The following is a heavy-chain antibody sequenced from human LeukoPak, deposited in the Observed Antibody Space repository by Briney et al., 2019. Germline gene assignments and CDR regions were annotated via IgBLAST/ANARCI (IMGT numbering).Heavy chain of an antibody. Sequence: GGSLRLSCAASGFTVSINYMSWVRQAPGKGLEWVSVIYSGGSTYYADSVKGRFTISRDNSKNMLYLQMNSLRAEDTAVFYCAKVEGFYDGSGFYFDYWGQGTLVTVSS. J-gene: IGHJ4*02. CDR2: IYSGGST. V-gene: IGHV3-66*01. CDR1: GFTVSINY. D-gene: IGHD3-22*01. CDR3: AKVEGFYDGSGFYFDY.